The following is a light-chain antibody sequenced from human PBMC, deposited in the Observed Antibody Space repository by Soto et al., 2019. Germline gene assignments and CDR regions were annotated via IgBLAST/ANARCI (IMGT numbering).Light chain of an antibody. CDR3: QQGHTWPLT. Sequence: EIVMTQSPATLSLSPGERAALSCRASQSINSELAWYQQKPGQPPRILIYGASTRAPGVPARFTGSESGSEFTLTSSGLQSEDFAVYYCQQGHTWPLTFGQGTRLEI. CDR1: QSINSE. CDR2: GAS. J-gene: IGKJ2*01. V-gene: IGKV3-15*01.